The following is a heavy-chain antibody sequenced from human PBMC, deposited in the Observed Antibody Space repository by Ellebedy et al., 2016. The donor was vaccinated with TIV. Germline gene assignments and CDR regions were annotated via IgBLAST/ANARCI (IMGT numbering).Heavy chain of an antibody. CDR1: GFTFNTCW. CDR3: AKPPEHWLIHTGLES. J-gene: IGHJ4*02. Sequence: GESLKISCAASGFTFNTCWMSWVRQAPGKGLEWVANMKQDGSEKYYVGSVKGRFTISRDNAKNSLYLQMNSLRAEDTAVYYCAKPPEHWLIHTGLESWGQGTLVTVAS. CDR2: MKQDGSEK. D-gene: IGHD6-19*01. V-gene: IGHV3-7*03.